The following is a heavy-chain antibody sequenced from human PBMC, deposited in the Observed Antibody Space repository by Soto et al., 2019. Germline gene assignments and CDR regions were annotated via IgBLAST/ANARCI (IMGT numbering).Heavy chain of an antibody. J-gene: IGHJ4*02. CDR3: VRGGGYDSFDF. V-gene: IGHV4-30-2*01. Sequence: SETLSLTCAVSCGSISSGGYSWSWIRQPPGKGLEWIGYIYHSGSTYYNPSLKSRVTISVDRSKNQFSLKLSSVTAADKAVYYCVRGGGYDSFDFWGQGIQVTVSS. CDR2: IYHSGST. D-gene: IGHD2-15*01. CDR1: CGSISSGGYS.